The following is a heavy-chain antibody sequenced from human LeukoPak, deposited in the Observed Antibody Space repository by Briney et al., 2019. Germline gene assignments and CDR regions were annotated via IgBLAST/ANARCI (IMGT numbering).Heavy chain of an antibody. CDR2: IYYSGST. D-gene: IGHD6-13*01. CDR3: ARAPFIAAATFFDY. Sequence: SETLSLTCTVSGGSISSSSYYWGWIRQPPGKGLEWIGSIYYSGSTYYNPSLKSRVTISVDTSKNQFSLKLSSVTAADTAVYYCARAPFIAAATFFDYWGQGTLVTVSS. V-gene: IGHV4-39*07. CDR1: GGSISSSSYY. J-gene: IGHJ4*02.